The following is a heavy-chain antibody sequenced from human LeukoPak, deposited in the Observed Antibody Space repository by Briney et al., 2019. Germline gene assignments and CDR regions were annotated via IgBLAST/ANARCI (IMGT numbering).Heavy chain of an antibody. Sequence: SETLSLTCTVSGGSISSGGYYWSWIRQHPGKGLEWIGYIYYSGSTYYNPSLKSRVTISVDTSKNQFSLKLSSVTAADTAVYYCARAPYYYDSSGYSNWFDPWGQEPWSPSPQ. CDR1: GGSISSGGYY. J-gene: IGHJ5*02. CDR2: IYYSGST. D-gene: IGHD3-22*01. CDR3: ARAPYYYDSSGYSNWFDP. V-gene: IGHV4-31*03.